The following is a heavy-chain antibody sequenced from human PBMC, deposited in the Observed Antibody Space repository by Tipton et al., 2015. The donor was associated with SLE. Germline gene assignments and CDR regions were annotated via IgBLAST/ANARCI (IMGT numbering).Heavy chain of an antibody. D-gene: IGHD6-19*01. V-gene: IGHV4-59*01. CDR2: IYYSGST. J-gene: IGHJ2*01. CDR1: GGSISSYY. CDR3: GRGYSSGWFPLPKWHFDI. Sequence: LRLSCTVSGGSISSYYWSWIRQPPGKGLEWIGYIYYSGSTNYNPSLKSRVTISVDTSKNQFSLKLSSVTAADTAVYYCGRGYSSGWFPLPKWHFDIWGRGSQVTVSS.